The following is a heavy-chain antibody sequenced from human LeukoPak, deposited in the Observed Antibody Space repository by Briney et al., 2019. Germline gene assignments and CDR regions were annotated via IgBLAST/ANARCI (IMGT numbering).Heavy chain of an antibody. D-gene: IGHD3-3*01. CDR2: ISGSGGST. Sequence: GGSLRLSCAASGFTFSSYAMSWVRQAPGKGLEWVSAISGSGGSTYYADSVKGRFTISRDNSKNTLYLQMNSLRAEDTAVYYCAKSAPLRFLEWLPRDFDYWGQGTLVTVSP. CDR1: GFTFSSYA. V-gene: IGHV3-23*01. CDR3: AKSAPLRFLEWLPRDFDY. J-gene: IGHJ4*02.